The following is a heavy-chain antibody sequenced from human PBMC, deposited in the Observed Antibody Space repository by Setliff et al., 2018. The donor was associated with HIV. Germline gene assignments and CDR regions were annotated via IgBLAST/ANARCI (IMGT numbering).Heavy chain of an antibody. CDR1: GYLFTIYS. Sequence: ASVKVSCKASGYLFTIYSIHWVRQAPGQGLEWMGVIDPSGGSTSYAQKFHGRVTMTMDTSTSTVYMKLSSLRSEDTAVYYCARDFPYYDSSGYYTHFDYWGQGTLVTVSS. D-gene: IGHD3-22*01. J-gene: IGHJ4*02. CDR2: IDPSGGST. CDR3: ARDFPYYDSSGYYTHFDY. V-gene: IGHV1-46*01.